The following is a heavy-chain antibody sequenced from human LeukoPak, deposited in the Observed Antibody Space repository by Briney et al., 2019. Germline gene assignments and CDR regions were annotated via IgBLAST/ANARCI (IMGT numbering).Heavy chain of an antibody. Sequence: GASVKVSCKASGYTFTGYYMHWVRQAPGQGLEWMGWINPNSGGTNYAQKLQGRVTMTTDTSTSTAYMELRSLRSDDTAVYYCARWGSALIVGATTGDYWGQGTLVTVSS. V-gene: IGHV1-2*02. CDR2: INPNSGGT. J-gene: IGHJ4*02. CDR1: GYTFTGYY. CDR3: ARWGSALIVGATTGDY. D-gene: IGHD1-26*01.